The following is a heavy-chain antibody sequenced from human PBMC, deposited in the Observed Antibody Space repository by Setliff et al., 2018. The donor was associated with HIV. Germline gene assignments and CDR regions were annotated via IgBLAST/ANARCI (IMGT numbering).Heavy chain of an antibody. CDR3: ARPSLYHGSGSDAFDI. CDR1: GYSISSGYY. CDR2: IYHSGST. J-gene: IGHJ3*02. Sequence: SETLSLTCAVSGYSISSGYYWGWIRQPPGKGLEWIGSIYHSGSTYYNPSLKSRVTISVDTSKNQFSLKLSSVTAADTAVYYCARPSLYHGSGSDAFDIWGQGTMVTVSS. V-gene: IGHV4-38-2*01. D-gene: IGHD3-10*01.